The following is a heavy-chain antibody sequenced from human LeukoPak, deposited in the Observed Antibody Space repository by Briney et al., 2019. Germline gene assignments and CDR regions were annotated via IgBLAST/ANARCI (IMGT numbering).Heavy chain of an antibody. J-gene: IGHJ3*02. V-gene: IGHV1-2*02. CDR2: INPNSGGT. Sequence: ASVKVSCKASGYTFTGYYMHWVRQAPGQGLEWMGWINPNSGGTNCAQKFQGRVTMTRDTSISTAYMELSRLRSDDTAVYYCARERNGSYWGRVGAFDIWGQGTMVTVSS. CDR3: ARERNGSYWGRVGAFDI. D-gene: IGHD1-26*01. CDR1: GYTFTGYY.